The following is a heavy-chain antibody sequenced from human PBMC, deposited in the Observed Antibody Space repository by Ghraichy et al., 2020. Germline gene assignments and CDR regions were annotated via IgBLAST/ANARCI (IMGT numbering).Heavy chain of an antibody. CDR2: IYYSGST. J-gene: IGHJ4*02. Sequence: SETLSLTCTVSGGSINNYHWSWIRQPPGKGLEWIGYIYYSGSTNYNSSLKSRVTISVDTSKNQFSLRLSSVTAADTAVYYCARRGPKREIDYWGQGTLVTVSS. CDR3: ARRGPKREIDY. V-gene: IGHV4-59*08. CDR1: GGSINNYH. D-gene: IGHD1-1*01.